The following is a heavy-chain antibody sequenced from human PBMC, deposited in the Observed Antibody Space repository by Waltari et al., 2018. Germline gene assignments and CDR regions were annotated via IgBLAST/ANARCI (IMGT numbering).Heavy chain of an antibody. CDR3: ARALYSVAGPSPYWYFDL. CDR2: INPSGGST. Sequence: QVQLVQSGAEVKKPGASVKVSCKASGYTFTSYYMHWVRQAPGPGLEWMGIINPSGGSTIYAQKFQGRVTMTRDTSTSTVYMELSSLRSEDTAVYYCARALYSVAGPSPYWYFDLWGRGTLVTVSS. V-gene: IGHV1-46*01. J-gene: IGHJ2*01. CDR1: GYTFTSYY. D-gene: IGHD6-19*01.